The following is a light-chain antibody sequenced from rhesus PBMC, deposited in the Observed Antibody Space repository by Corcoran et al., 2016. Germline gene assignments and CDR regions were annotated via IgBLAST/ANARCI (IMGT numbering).Light chain of an antibody. CDR1: QVISNA. CDR3: QQRNTYPHS. CDR2: AAS. Sequence: DIQMNQSPSSLSASVGDKVTITCRASQVISNALAWYQQKPGKAPRLLIYAASTLQGGVPSRFSGSGSGTEFTRPISSLQPEDFAVYYCQQRNTYPHSFGQGTKVEIE. J-gene: IGKJ2*01. V-gene: IGKV1-33*01.